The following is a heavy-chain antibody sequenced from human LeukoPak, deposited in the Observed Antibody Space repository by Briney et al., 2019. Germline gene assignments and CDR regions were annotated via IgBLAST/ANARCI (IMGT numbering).Heavy chain of an antibody. CDR2: IRYDGSNK. Sequence: QAGASLRLSCAASGFTFSSYCMHCVRQAPGKGLEWVAFIRYDGSNKYYADSVKGRFTISRDNSKNTLYLQMNSLRAEDTAVYYCARANVGGRWLPHEDYWGQGTLVTVSS. D-gene: IGHD5-24*01. J-gene: IGHJ4*02. V-gene: IGHV3-30*02. CDR3: ARANVGGRWLPHEDY. CDR1: GFTFSSYC.